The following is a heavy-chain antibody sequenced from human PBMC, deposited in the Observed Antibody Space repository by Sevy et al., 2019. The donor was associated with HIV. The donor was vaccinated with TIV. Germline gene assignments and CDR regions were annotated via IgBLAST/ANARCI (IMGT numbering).Heavy chain of an antibody. V-gene: IGHV3-11*01. CDR1: GFTFSDYY. Sequence: GGSLRLSCAASGFTFSDYYMSWIRQAPGKGLEWLAYISGSDRTIYYADSVQGRFTISRDNAKNSRYLQMNSLRAEDTAVYYCARDHVKDGDLGDYYYFAMDVWGQGTTVTVS. CDR2: ISGSDRTI. D-gene: IGHD4-17*01. J-gene: IGHJ6*02. CDR3: ARDHVKDGDLGDYYYFAMDV.